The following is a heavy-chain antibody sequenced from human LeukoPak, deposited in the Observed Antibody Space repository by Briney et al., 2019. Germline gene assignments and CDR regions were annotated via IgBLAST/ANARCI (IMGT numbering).Heavy chain of an antibody. CDR2: IYTSGST. CDR3: ARVVAAAADYYFDY. V-gene: IGHV4-4*07. Sequence: SETLSLICTVSGGSISSYYWSWTRQPAGKGLEWIGRIYTSGSTNYNPSLKSRVTMSIDTSKNQFSLKLSSVTAADTAVYYCARVVAAAADYYFDYWGQGTLVTVSS. J-gene: IGHJ4*02. CDR1: GGSISSYY. D-gene: IGHD6-13*01.